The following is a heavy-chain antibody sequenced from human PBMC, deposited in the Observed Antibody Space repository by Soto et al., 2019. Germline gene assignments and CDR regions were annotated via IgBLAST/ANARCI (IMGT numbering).Heavy chain of an antibody. CDR2: ISAYNGNT. Sequence: ASVKVSFKASGYSFTSYGISWVRQAPGQGLEWMGWISAYNGNTNYAQKLQGRVTMTTDTSTSTAYMELRSLRSDDTAVYYCARDLLTIFGVVIMAYYGMDVWGQGTTVTVSS. J-gene: IGHJ6*02. D-gene: IGHD3-3*01. V-gene: IGHV1-18*01. CDR1: GYSFTSYG. CDR3: ARDLLTIFGVVIMAYYGMDV.